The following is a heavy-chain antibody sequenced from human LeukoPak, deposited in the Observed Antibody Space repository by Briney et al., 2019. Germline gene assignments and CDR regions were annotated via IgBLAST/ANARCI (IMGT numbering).Heavy chain of an antibody. J-gene: IGHJ4*02. Sequence: GGSLRLSCAASGFSFSNYGMHWVRQAPGKGLEWVAFIRYDGSNEYYADSVKGRFTISRDNSKNTLCLQMNSLRAEDTAVYYCAKDRIYYTDFVLFDYWGQGTLVTVSS. CDR2: IRYDGSNE. CDR3: AKDRIYYTDFVLFDY. CDR1: GFSFSNYG. V-gene: IGHV3-30*02. D-gene: IGHD1-26*01.